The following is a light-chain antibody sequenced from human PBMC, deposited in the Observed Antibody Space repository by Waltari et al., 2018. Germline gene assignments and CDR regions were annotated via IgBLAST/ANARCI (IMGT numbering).Light chain of an antibody. CDR2: RNK. J-gene: IGLJ3*02. V-gene: IGLV1-47*01. CDR3: ATWDGSLTAWV. Sequence: QSVLTQPPSASGTPGQRLTLSCYGSPSNIGRNSVCRYQQSPGTDPKHLVFRNKSQPAGVPYRISGSKTCASAALAISGLRSEDEADYYCATWDGSLTAWVFGGGTKVTVL. CDR1: PSNIGRNS.